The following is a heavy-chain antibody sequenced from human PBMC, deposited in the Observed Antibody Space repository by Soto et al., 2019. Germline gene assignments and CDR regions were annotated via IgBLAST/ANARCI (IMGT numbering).Heavy chain of an antibody. Sequence: ASVKVSCKASGYTFTGYYMHWVRQAPEQGLEWMGWINPNSGGTNYAQKFQGWVTMTRDTSISTAYMELSRLRSDDTAVYYCAREVRTTYYDFWSGYPRASYMDVWGKGTTVTVSS. D-gene: IGHD3-3*01. CDR2: INPNSGGT. J-gene: IGHJ6*03. CDR1: GYTFTGYY. V-gene: IGHV1-2*04. CDR3: AREVRTTYYDFWSGYPRASYMDV.